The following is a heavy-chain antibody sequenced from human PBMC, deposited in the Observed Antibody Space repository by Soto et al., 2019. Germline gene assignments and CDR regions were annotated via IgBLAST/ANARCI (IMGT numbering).Heavy chain of an antibody. Sequence: QVQLVQSGAEVKKPVASVKVSCKAPRYIFTAYCMHXXXXXXXQGLEWMGWINPNNGATYSGLSFQGRVTITRATSISTAYMELSSLRSDDTAVYYCASHDPGARFDPWGQGTLVIVSS. V-gene: IGHV1-2*02. D-gene: IGHD1-1*01. CDR3: ASHDPGARFDP. J-gene: IGHJ5*02. CDR2: INPNNGAT. CDR1: RYIFTAYC.